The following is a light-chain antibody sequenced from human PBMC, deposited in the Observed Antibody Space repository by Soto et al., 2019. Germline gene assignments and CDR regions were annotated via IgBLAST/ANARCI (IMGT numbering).Light chain of an antibody. CDR2: DAS. CDR3: QQYEDLPLT. V-gene: IGKV1-33*01. J-gene: IGKJ4*01. CDR1: QDISNY. Sequence: DIQMTQSPSSLSASVGDRVTITCQASQDISNYLNWYQQKPGKVPKLLIFDASNVETGVPSRFSGSGSGIDFTFTISSLQPEDIGTYYCQQYEDLPLTFGGGTRVEIK.